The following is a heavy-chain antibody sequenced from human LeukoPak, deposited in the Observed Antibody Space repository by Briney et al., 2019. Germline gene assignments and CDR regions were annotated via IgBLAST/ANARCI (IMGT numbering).Heavy chain of an antibody. CDR3: AREAGYDFWSGFHHPYYYMDV. CDR2: ISYDGSNK. Sequence: GGSLRLSCAASGFTFSSYAMHWVRQAPGKGLEWVAVISYDGSNKYYADSVKGRFTISRDNSKNTLYLQMNSLRAEDTAVYYCAREAGYDFWSGFHHPYYYMDVWGKGTTVTVSS. J-gene: IGHJ6*03. CDR1: GFTFSSYA. V-gene: IGHV3-30*04. D-gene: IGHD3-3*01.